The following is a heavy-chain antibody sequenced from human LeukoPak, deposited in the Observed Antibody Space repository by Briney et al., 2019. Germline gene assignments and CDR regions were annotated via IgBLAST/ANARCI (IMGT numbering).Heavy chain of an antibody. CDR3: ARGDSSWPYYFDC. D-gene: IGHD6-13*01. Sequence: SETLSLTCTVSGGSISSGDYYWSWIRQPPGKGLEWIGYIYYSGSTYYNPSLKSRVTISVDTSKNQFSLKLSSVTAADTAVYYCARGDSSWPYYFDCWGQGTLVTVSS. CDR1: GGSISSGDYY. CDR2: IYYSGST. J-gene: IGHJ4*02. V-gene: IGHV4-30-4*01.